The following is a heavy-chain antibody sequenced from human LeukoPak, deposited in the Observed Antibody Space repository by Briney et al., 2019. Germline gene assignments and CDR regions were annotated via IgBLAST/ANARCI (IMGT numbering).Heavy chain of an antibody. Sequence: GGSLRLSCAASGFTFSIYEMNWVRQAPGKGLEWVSYTSRSGSTIYYADSVKGRFTISRDNAKNSLYLQMNSLRAEDMAVYYCARSPYYYYTDVWGKGTTVTVSS. V-gene: IGHV3-48*03. J-gene: IGHJ6*03. CDR3: ARSPYYYYTDV. CDR2: TSRSGSTI. CDR1: GFTFSIYE.